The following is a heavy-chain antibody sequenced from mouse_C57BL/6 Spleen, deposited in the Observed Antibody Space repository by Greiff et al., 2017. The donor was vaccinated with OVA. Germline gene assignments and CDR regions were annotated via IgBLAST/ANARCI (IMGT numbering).Heavy chain of an antibody. J-gene: IGHJ3*01. CDR1: GYSITSGYY. CDR3: AREEDYYDYDGFAY. V-gene: IGHV3-6*01. Sequence: VQLKESGPGLVKPSQSLSLTCSVTGYSITSGYYWNWIRQFPGNKLEWMGYISYDGSNNYNPSLKNRISITRATSKNQFFLKLNSVTTEDTATYYCAREEDYYDYDGFAYWGQGTLVTVSA. CDR2: ISYDGSN. D-gene: IGHD2-4*01.